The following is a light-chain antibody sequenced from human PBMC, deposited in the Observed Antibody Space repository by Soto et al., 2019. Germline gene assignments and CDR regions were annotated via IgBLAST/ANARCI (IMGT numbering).Light chain of an antibody. J-gene: IGLJ2*01. Sequence: QSVLTQPPSVSAAPGQTVTISCSGSSSNIGNNYVSWYQQLPATAPKLLIYDNNKLPSGIPDRFSGSKSGTSATLGITGLQSGDEADYYCGTWDSSLSAGREVFGGGTKLTVL. CDR3: GTWDSSLSAGREV. CDR2: DNN. CDR1: SSNIGNNY. V-gene: IGLV1-51*01.